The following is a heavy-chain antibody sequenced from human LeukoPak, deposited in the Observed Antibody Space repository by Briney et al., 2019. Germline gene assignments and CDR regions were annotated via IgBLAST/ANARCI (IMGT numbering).Heavy chain of an antibody. CDR3: ARHGDGGLDS. J-gene: IGHJ4*02. CDR1: GDSLNRNLYH. Sequence: SETLSLTCSVSGDSLNRNLYHWSWLRQSPGEGLEWIGNIYNSATTYYKPSLRSRVTVSVDTSKNPFSLKVTSVTAADTAVYYCARHGDGGLDSWGQGILVTVSS. V-gene: IGHV4-39*01. D-gene: IGHD2-15*01. CDR2: IYNSATT.